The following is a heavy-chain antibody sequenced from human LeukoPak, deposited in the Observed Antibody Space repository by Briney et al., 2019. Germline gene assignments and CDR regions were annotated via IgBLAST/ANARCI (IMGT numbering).Heavy chain of an antibody. D-gene: IGHD7-27*01. CDR2: IYPGDSET. CDR3: ARVWGGCFDY. CDR1: GYSFSSYW. V-gene: IGHV5-51*01. J-gene: IGHJ4*02. Sequence: PGESLKISCKGSGYSFSSYWIAWVRQMPGKGLEWMGSIYPGDSETRNSPSLQGQVTISVDKSINTAYLQWSSLMASDTAMYYCARVWGGCFDYWGQGTLVTVSS.